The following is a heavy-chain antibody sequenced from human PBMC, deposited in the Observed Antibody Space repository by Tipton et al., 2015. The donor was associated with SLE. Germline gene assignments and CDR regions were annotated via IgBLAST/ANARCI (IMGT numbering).Heavy chain of an antibody. CDR3: ARVAATEVFDY. Sequence: TLSLTCTVSGGSISSYYCSWIRQPPGKGLEWIGYIYYSGSTNYNPSLKSRVTISVDMSKNQVSLKLSSVTAADTAVYYCARVAATEVFDYWGQGTLVTVSS. D-gene: IGHD1-1*01. CDR1: GGSISSYY. J-gene: IGHJ4*02. CDR2: IYYSGST. V-gene: IGHV4-59*12.